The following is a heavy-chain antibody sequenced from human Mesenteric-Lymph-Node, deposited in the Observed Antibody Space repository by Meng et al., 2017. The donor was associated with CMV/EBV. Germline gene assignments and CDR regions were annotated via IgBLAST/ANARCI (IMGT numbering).Heavy chain of an antibody. D-gene: IGHD3-22*01. V-gene: IGHV4-31*02. CDR2: IYYSGST. Sequence: SISSGGYYWSWIRQHPGKGPEWIGYIYYSGSTYYNPSLKSRVTISVDTSKNQFSLKLSSVTAADTAVYYCARTRGYYYDSSGYQIDYWGQGTLVTVSS. CDR1: SISSGGYY. CDR3: ARTRGYYYDSSGYQIDY. J-gene: IGHJ4*02.